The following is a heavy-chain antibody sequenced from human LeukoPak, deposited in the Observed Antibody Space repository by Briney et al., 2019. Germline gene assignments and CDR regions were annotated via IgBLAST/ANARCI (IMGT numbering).Heavy chain of an antibody. D-gene: IGHD3-10*01. Sequence: SETLSLTCAVSGASISSSNYYWGWVRQSPGKGLEWIGNIYSSGNTYYNASLKSRVTISVDTSKNQFSLKLSSVTAADTAVYYCARRDYYGSRYGYWGQGTLVTVSS. V-gene: IGHV4-39*07. CDR3: ARRDYYGSRYGY. J-gene: IGHJ4*02. CDR1: GASISSSNYY. CDR2: IYSSGNT.